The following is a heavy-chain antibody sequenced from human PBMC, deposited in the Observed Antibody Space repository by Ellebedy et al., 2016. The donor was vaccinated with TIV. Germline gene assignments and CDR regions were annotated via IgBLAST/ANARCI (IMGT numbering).Heavy chain of an antibody. CDR3: SRRGDYYGGGMYY. Sequence: SETLSLXXAVYGGSFSDYSWNWIRQPPGKGLEWIGEINHSGSTNYNPSLKRRVTISVDTSKNQFSLKLSSVTAADTAVYYCSRRGDYYGGGMYYWGQGTLVTVSS. J-gene: IGHJ4*02. CDR1: GGSFSDYS. V-gene: IGHV4-34*01. CDR2: INHSGST. D-gene: IGHD4-17*01.